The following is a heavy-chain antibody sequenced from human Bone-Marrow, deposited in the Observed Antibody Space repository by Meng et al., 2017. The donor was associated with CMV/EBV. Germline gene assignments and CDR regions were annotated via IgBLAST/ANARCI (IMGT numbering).Heavy chain of an antibody. CDR1: GYTFTGYY. CDR2: INPNSGGT. D-gene: IGHD3-10*01. CDR3: ARDLNAGYYGSGSYYNADAFDI. Sequence: ASAKVSCKASGYTFTGYYMHWVRQAPGQGLVWMGWINPNSGGTNYAQKFQGRVTMTRDTSISTAYMELSRLRSDDTAVYYCARDLNAGYYGSGSYYNADAFDIWGQGTMVTVSS. V-gene: IGHV1-2*02. J-gene: IGHJ3*02.